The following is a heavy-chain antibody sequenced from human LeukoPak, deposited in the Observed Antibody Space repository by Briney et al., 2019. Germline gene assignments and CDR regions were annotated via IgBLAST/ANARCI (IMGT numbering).Heavy chain of an antibody. Sequence: PSETLSLTCAVSGGSISSGGYSWSWIRQPPGKGLEWIGYIYHSGSTYYNPSLKSRVTISVDRSKNQFSLKLSSVTAADTAVYYCARGSITGTTEGNWFDPWGQGTLVTVSS. D-gene: IGHD1-20*01. CDR3: ARGSITGTTEGNWFDP. CDR1: GGSISSGGYS. J-gene: IGHJ5*02. V-gene: IGHV4-30-2*01. CDR2: IYHSGST.